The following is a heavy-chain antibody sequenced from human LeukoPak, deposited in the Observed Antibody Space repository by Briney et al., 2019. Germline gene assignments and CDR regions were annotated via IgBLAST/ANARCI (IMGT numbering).Heavy chain of an antibody. CDR2: ISAYNGNT. D-gene: IGHD6-19*01. J-gene: IGHJ6*03. CDR1: GYTFTSYG. Sequence: GASVKVSCKASGYTFTSYGISWVRQAPGQGLEWMGWISAYNGNTNYAQKLQGRVTMTTDTSTSTAYMELRSLRSDDTAVYYCGRVLRLWLDPHFYYYMDVWGEGTTV. V-gene: IGHV1-18*01. CDR3: GRVLRLWLDPHFYYYMDV.